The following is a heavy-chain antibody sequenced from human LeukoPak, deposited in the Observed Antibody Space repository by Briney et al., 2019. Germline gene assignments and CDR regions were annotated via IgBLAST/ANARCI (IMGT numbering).Heavy chain of an antibody. J-gene: IGHJ4*02. CDR2: ISPSGGIT. V-gene: IGHV3-23*01. Sequence: PGGTLRLSCAASGFTFSSHGMNWVRQAPGKGLEWVSGISPSGGITYYTDSVKGRFTISRDNSKNTLYLQMNSLRAEDTAVYYCAKETAGGYSYGYFDYWGQGTLVTVSS. CDR3: AKETAGGYSYGYFDY. CDR1: GFTFSSHG. D-gene: IGHD5-18*01.